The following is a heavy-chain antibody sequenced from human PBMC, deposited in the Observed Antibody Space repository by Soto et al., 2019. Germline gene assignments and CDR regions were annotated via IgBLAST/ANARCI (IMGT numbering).Heavy chain of an antibody. CDR1: GYSFTSYW. Sequence: PGESLTISCKGSGYSFTSYWIGWVRQMPGKGLEWMGIIYPGDSDTRYSPSFQGQVTISADKSISTAYLQWSSLKASDTATYYCARQRVPRDLPSPRQNYYYYGMDVRGQGTTVT. CDR3: ARQRVPRDLPSPRQNYYYYGMDV. CDR2: IYPGDSDT. J-gene: IGHJ6*02. D-gene: IGHD3-10*01. V-gene: IGHV5-51*01.